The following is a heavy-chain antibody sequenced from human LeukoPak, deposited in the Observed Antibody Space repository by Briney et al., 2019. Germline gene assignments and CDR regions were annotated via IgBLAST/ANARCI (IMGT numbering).Heavy chain of an antibody. CDR2: INPKSGVT. V-gene: IGHV1-2*02. CDR1: GYTFIDFY. D-gene: IGHD1-26*01. J-gene: IGHJ4*02. CDR3: ARDKGRWELRDY. Sequence: ASVKVSCKASGYTFIDFYMHWVRQAPGQGLEWMGWINPKSGVTNYAQRFQGRVTMTRDTSINTAYMELSRLRSDDTAVYYCARDKGRWELRDYWGQGTLVTVSS.